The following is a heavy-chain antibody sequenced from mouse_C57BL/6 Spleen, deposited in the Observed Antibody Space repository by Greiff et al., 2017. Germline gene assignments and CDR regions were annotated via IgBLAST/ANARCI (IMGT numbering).Heavy chain of an antibody. Sequence: QVQLQQPGAELVKPGASVKMSCKASGYTFTSYWITWVKQRPGQGLEWIGDIYPGSGSTNYNEKFKSKATLTVDTSSSTAYMQLSSLTSEDAAVYYCAKGGDYYRYAMDDWGKGTSVTVSS. D-gene: IGHD1-1*01. J-gene: IGHJ4*01. V-gene: IGHV1-55*01. CDR3: AKGGDYYRYAMDD. CDR2: IYPGSGST. CDR1: GYTFTSYW.